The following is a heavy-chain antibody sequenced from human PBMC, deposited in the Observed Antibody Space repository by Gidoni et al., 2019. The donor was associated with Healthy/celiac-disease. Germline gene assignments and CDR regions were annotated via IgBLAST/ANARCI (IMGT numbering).Heavy chain of an antibody. V-gene: IGHV3-23*01. D-gene: IGHD6-19*01. CDR3: AKEWRGWDGEDY. J-gene: IGHJ4*02. CDR1: GFTFSSYA. Sequence: EVQLLESGGGLVQPGGSLRLACAASGFTFSSYAMSWVRQAPGKGLEWVAAISGSGGSTYYADSVKGRFTISRDNSKNTLYLQMTSLRAEDTAVYYCAKEWRGWDGEDYWGQGTLVTVYS. CDR2: ISGSGGST.